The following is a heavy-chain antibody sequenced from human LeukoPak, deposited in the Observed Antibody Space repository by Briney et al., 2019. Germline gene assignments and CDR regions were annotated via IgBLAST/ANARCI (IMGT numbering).Heavy chain of an antibody. J-gene: IGHJ4*02. Sequence: ASVKVSFKASGYTFAIYDINWVRQAPGQGLEWMGWMNPNSGSTGYAQKFQGRVTITRNTSISTAYMELSGLRSEDTAVYYCARGRSTGYPYYFEYWGQGTLVTVSS. D-gene: IGHD5-12*01. CDR2: MNPNSGST. CDR3: ARGRSTGYPYYFEY. CDR1: GYTFAIYD. V-gene: IGHV1-8*03.